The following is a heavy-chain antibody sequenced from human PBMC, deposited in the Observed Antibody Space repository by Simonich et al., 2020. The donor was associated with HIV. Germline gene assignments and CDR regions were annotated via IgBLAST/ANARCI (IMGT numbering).Heavy chain of an antibody. D-gene: IGHD5-18*01. Sequence: QVQLVESGGGVVQPGRSLTLSCAASGFTFSSYVMHWVRQAPGKGLEWVAVMWYDGRKKYYADTVKGRLTIYRENAKNTLYLQMNSLRAEDTAIYYCARGKGLQLWSFDYWGQGTLVTVSS. CDR1: GFTFSSYV. J-gene: IGHJ4*02. CDR2: MWYDGRKK. V-gene: IGHV3-33*08. CDR3: ARGKGLQLWSFDY.